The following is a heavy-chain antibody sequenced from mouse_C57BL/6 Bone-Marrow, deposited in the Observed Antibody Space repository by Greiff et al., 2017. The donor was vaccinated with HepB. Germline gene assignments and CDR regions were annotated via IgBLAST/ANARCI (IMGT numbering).Heavy chain of an antibody. CDR3: ARGPDDYGSSYDYFDY. CDR2: IYPRSGNT. CDR1: GYTFTSYG. V-gene: IGHV1-81*01. Sequence: QVQLQQSGAELARPGASVKLSCKASGYTFTSYGISWVKQSTGQGLEWIGEIYPRSGNTYYNEKFKGKATLTADKSSSTAYMELRSLTSEDAAVYICARGPDDYGSSYDYFDYGGRGTTLTVTA. D-gene: IGHD1-1*01. J-gene: IGHJ2*01.